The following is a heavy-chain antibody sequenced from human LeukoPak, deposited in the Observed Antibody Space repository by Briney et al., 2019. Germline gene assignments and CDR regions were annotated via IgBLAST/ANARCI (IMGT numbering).Heavy chain of an antibody. J-gene: IGHJ6*02. CDR1: GGSISSSSYY. CDR2: IYYRGST. Sequence: TSETLSLTCTVSGGSISSSSYYWVWIRQPPGKGLEWIGSIYYRGSTYYNPALKSRVTISVDTSKTQFSLKLRSVTAADTAVYYCARLHYYYYGMDVWGQGTTVTVSS. CDR3: ARLHYYYYGMDV. V-gene: IGHV4-39*01.